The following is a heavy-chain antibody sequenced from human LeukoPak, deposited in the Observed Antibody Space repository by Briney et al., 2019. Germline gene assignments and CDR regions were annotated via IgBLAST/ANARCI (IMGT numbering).Heavy chain of an antibody. J-gene: IGHJ6*02. V-gene: IGHV3-9*01. Sequence: GRSLRLSCAASGFTFDDYAMHWVRQAPGKGLEWVSGISWNSGSIGYADSVKGRFTISRDNAKNSLYLQMNSLRAEDTALHYCAKDSYSSSWYGLDYYYYGMDVWGQGTTVTVSS. D-gene: IGHD6-13*01. CDR2: ISWNSGSI. CDR1: GFTFDDYA. CDR3: AKDSYSSSWYGLDYYYYGMDV.